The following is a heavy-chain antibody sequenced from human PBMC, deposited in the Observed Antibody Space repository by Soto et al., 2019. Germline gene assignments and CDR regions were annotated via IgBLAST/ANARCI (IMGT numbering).Heavy chain of an antibody. D-gene: IGHD6-13*01. V-gene: IGHV3-33*01. Sequence: GGSLRLSCAASGFTFSSYGMHWVRQAPGKGLEWVAVIWYDGSNKYYADSVKGRVTISRDNSKNTLYLQMNSLRAEDTAVYYCASARSDGSSWYSAFDIWGQGTMVTVSS. CDR2: IWYDGSNK. CDR3: ASARSDGSSWYSAFDI. J-gene: IGHJ3*02. CDR1: GFTFSSYG.